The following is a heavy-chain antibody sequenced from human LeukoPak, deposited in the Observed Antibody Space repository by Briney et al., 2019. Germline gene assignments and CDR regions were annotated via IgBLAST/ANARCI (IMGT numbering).Heavy chain of an antibody. V-gene: IGHV4-59*01. CDR3: ARGETYYDILTGYSPVNWFDP. CDR2: IYYSGST. J-gene: IGHJ5*02. CDR1: GGSISSYY. D-gene: IGHD3-9*01. Sequence: SETLSLTCTVSGGSISSYYWSWIRQPPGKGLEWIGYIYYSGSTNYNPSLKSRVTISVDTSKNQFSLRLSSVTAADTAVYYCARGETYYDILTGYSPVNWFDPWGQGTLVTVSS.